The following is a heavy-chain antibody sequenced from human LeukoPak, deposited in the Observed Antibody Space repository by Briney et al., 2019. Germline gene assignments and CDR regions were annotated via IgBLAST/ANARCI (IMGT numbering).Heavy chain of an antibody. J-gene: IGHJ4*02. D-gene: IGHD1-14*01. CDR2: FDPEDGET. Sequence: ASVKVSCKVSEYTLTELSMHWVRQAPGKELEWMGGFDPEDGETIYAQKFQGRVTMTEDTSTDTAYMELSSLRSEDTAVYYCATINHYRTYFDYRGQGTLVTVSS. CDR3: ATINHYRTYFDY. CDR1: EYTLTELS. V-gene: IGHV1-24*01.